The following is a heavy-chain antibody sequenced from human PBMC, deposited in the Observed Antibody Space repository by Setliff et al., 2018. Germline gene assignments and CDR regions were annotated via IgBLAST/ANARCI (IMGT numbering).Heavy chain of an antibody. CDR1: GASITSGSYY. V-gene: IGHV4-39*01. D-gene: IGHD1-1*01. J-gene: IGHJ1*01. CDR2: IYYSGNS. CDR3: ARRVSGSMQDW. Sequence: SETLSLTCTVSGASITSGSYYWGWIRQPPGKGLEWIGTIYYSGNSNYNPSLKSRVTISIDTSQQFSLRLSSVTAADTAVYYCARRVSGSMQDWWGQGTPVTV.